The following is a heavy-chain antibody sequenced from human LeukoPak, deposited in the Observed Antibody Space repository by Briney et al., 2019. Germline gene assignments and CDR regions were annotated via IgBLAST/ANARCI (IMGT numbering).Heavy chain of an antibody. CDR3: ARVRNPEYYYDSSGDFDY. V-gene: IGHV4-31*03. CDR1: GGSISSGGYY. CDR2: IYYSGST. D-gene: IGHD3-22*01. J-gene: IGHJ4*02. Sequence: SQSLSLTCTVSGGSISSGGYYWSWIRQHPGKGLEWIGYIYYSGSTYYNPSLKSRVTISVDTSKNQFSLKLSSVTAADTAVYYCARVRNPEYYYDSSGDFDYWGQGTLVTVSS.